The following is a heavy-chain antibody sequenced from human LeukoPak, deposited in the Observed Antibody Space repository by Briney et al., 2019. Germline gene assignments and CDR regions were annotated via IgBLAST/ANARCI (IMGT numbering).Heavy chain of an antibody. V-gene: IGHV4-38-2*01. J-gene: IGHJ4*02. D-gene: IGHD6-13*01. CDR2: IYHSGST. Sequence: PSETLSLTCAVSGYSISSGFYWGWIRQPPGKGLEWIGSIYHSGSTYYNPSLKSRVTISVDTSKNQFSLKLSSVTAADTAVYYCARVPAKTPKYSSSLYYFDYGGQGTLVTVSS. CDR3: ARVPAKTPKYSSSLYYFDY. CDR1: GYSISSGFY.